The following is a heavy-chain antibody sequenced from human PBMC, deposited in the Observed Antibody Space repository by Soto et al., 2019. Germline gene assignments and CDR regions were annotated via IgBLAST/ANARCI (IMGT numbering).Heavy chain of an antibody. CDR3: ARGDRGGSGAPASYYYSGGDV. CDR2: ISAGGDMT. Sequence: DVQLLESGGQLVQPGGSLRLSCSASGFALSSYAMSLVRQAPGTGLQWVSSISAGGDMTYNSDSVKGRFTISRDNSNNALVLQMHNLRIEDTALYYCARGDRGGSGAPASYYYSGGDVWGQGTTVTVS. D-gene: IGHD3-10*01. J-gene: IGHJ6*02. V-gene: IGHV3-23*01. CDR1: GFALSSYA.